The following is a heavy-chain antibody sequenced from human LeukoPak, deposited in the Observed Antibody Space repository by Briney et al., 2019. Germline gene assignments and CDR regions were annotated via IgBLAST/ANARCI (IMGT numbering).Heavy chain of an antibody. CDR3: AREIAAAGSDY. D-gene: IGHD6-13*01. J-gene: IGHJ4*02. CDR2: INTNTGNP. CDR1: GYTFTSYA. V-gene: IGHV7-4-1*02. Sequence: GASVKVSCKASGYTFTSYAMSWVRQAPGEGLEWMGWINTNTGNPTYAQGFTGRFVFSLDTSVSTAYLQISSLKAEDTAVYYCAREIAAAGSDYWGQGTQVTVSS.